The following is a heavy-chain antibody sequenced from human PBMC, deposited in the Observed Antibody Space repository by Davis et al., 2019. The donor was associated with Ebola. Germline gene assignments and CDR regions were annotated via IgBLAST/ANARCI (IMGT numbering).Heavy chain of an antibody. V-gene: IGHV3-13*01. J-gene: IGHJ3*02. CDR2: IGTAGDT. Sequence: GESLKISCAASGFTFSSYDMHWVRQATGKGLEWVSAIGTAGDTYYPGSVKGRFTISRENAKNSLYLQMNSLRAGDTAVYYCARTRAAAGLDAFDIWGKGTMVTV. CDR1: GFTFSSYD. D-gene: IGHD6-13*01. CDR3: ARTRAAAGLDAFDI.